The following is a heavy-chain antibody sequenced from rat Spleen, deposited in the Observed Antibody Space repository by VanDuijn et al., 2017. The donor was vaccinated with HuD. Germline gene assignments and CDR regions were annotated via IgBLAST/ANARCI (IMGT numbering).Heavy chain of an antibody. Sequence: EVQLVESGGGLVQPGRSLKLSCAASGFTVSDYYMAWVRQAPTAGLEWVATINYDGSGTYYPDSVKGRFSISRDDAKSTLYLQMNSLRSEDTATYYCTREETLYWYFDFWGPGTMVTVSS. D-gene: IGHD3-4*01. CDR1: GFTVSDYY. V-gene: IGHV5-20*01. CDR2: INYDGSGT. CDR3: TREETLYWYFDF. J-gene: IGHJ1*01.